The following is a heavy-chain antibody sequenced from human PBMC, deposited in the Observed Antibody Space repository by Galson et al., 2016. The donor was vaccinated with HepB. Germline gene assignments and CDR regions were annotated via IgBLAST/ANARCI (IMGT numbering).Heavy chain of an antibody. D-gene: IGHD6-19*01. CDR1: GFTLRSYG. Sequence: SLRLSCAASGFTLRSYGIHWVRQAPGKGPEWVGVIWYDGSQRHYANSVRGRFTISRDNSQNTVYLQMDSLRAEDTAVYHCARLGGSGWTFDFWGQGTLVIVS. CDR2: IWYDGSQR. V-gene: IGHV3-33*01. J-gene: IGHJ4*02. CDR3: ARLGGSGWTFDF.